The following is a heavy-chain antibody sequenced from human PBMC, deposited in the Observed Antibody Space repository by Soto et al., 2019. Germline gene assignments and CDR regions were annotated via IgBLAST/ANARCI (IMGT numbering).Heavy chain of an antibody. CDR1: GFTFSSYG. Sequence: QVQLVESGGGVVQPGRSLRLSCAASGFTFSSYGMHWVRQAPGKGLEWVAVIWYDGSNKYYADSVKGRFTISRDNSKNALYLQMNSLRAGDTAVYYCARDAQGGTKHPRISLWWYFDLWGRGTLVTVSS. V-gene: IGHV3-33*01. CDR3: ARDAQGGTKHPRISLWWYFDL. CDR2: IWYDGSNK. J-gene: IGHJ2*01. D-gene: IGHD1-7*01.